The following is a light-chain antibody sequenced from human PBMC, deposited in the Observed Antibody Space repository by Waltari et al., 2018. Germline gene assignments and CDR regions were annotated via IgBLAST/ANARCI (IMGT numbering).Light chain of an antibody. CDR2: EDN. J-gene: IGLJ2*01. CDR1: SGSIASNY. CDR3: QSYDSSNVV. Sequence: NFMLTQPHSVSESPGKTVTISCTGSSGSIASNYVQWYQQRPGRAPTTVLYEDNQRPAGVPDRFSGSIDSSSNSASLTISGLKTEDEADYYCQSYDSSNVVFGGGTKLTVL. V-gene: IGLV6-57*02.